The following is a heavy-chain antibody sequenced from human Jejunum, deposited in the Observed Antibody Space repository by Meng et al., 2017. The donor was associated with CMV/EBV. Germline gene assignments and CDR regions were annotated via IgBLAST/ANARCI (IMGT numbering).Heavy chain of an antibody. CDR1: GYLFTDYY. D-gene: IGHD1-26*01. CDR2: VYPHSDET. V-gene: IGHV1-2*02. Sequence: CTTSGYLFTDYYMHWARRAPRHRPEWMGWVYPHSDETNYAQKFQDRVTMTQDTSMSTAYMELSGLTSDDTAVYYCATTPRNRGTYYVYWGQGTLVTVSS. J-gene: IGHJ4*02. CDR3: ATTPRNRGTYYVY.